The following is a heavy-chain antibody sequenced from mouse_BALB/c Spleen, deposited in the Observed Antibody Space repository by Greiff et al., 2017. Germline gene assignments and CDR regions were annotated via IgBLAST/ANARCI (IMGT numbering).Heavy chain of an antibody. D-gene: IGHD2-1*01. Sequence: AQGVESGPGLVAPSQSLSITCTVSGFSLTSYGVHWVRQPPGKGLEWLGVIWAGGSTNYNSALMSRLSISKDNSKSQVFLKMNSLQTDDTAMYYCARDGNYPGFDYWGQGTTLTVSS. CDR1: GFSLTSYG. J-gene: IGHJ2*01. CDR3: ARDGNYPGFDY. CDR2: IWAGGST. V-gene: IGHV2-9*02.